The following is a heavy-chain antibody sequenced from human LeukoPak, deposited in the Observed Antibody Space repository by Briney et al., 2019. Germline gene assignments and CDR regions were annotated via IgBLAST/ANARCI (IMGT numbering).Heavy chain of an antibody. J-gene: IGHJ4*02. V-gene: IGHV3-74*01. CDR1: GFTFSSYW. CDR2: IYSDGSRT. D-gene: IGHD3-10*01. CDR3: ARDKVRFGESRLYYFDY. Sequence: GGSLRLSCAASGFTFSSYWMHWVRQGPGKGLVWVSRIYSDGSRTTYADSVKGRFTISRDNAKNSLYLQMNSLRAEDTAVYYCARDKVRFGESRLYYFDYWGQGTLVTVSS.